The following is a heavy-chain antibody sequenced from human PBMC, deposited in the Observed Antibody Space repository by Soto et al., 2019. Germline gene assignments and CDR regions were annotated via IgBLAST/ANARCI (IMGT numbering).Heavy chain of an antibody. V-gene: IGHV4-59*01. Sequence: QVQLQESGPGLVKPSETLSLTCSVSGGSITRSCWPWIRQPPGKGLEWIGYLCHRGTTRYSPSLKRRVTISLDTSKNQFALELASVTAADTAVYYCAISMSAAPYYFDSWGQGTLVTVSS. CDR2: LCHRGTT. CDR1: GGSITRSC. D-gene: IGHD6-13*01. CDR3: AISMSAAPYYFDS. J-gene: IGHJ4*02.